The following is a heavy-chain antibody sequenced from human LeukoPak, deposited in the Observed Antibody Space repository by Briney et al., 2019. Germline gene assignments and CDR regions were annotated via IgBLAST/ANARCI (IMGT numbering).Heavy chain of an antibody. V-gene: IGHV3-9*01. J-gene: IGHJ4*02. D-gene: IGHD6-19*01. CDR3: AKDKGSSGWHHDY. CDR1: GFTFDDYA. CDR2: ISWNSGSI. Sequence: PGGSLRLSCAASGFTFDDYAMHWVRQAPGKGLEWVSGISWNSGSIGYADSVKGRFTISRDNAKNSLYLQMNSLRAEDTALYYCAKDKGSSGWHHDYWGQGTLVTVSS.